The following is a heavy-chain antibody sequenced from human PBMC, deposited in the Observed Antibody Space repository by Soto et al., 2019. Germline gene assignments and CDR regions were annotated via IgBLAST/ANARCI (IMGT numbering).Heavy chain of an antibody. CDR3: ARETNTAMEYYFDY. Sequence: PGGSLRLSCAASGFTFSSYEMNWVRQSPGKGLEWVSYISSSGSTIYYADSVKGRFTISRDNAKNSLYLQMNGLRAEDTAVYYCARETNTAMEYYFDYWGQGTLVTVSS. CDR2: ISSSGSTI. CDR1: GFTFSSYE. D-gene: IGHD5-18*01. V-gene: IGHV3-48*03. J-gene: IGHJ4*02.